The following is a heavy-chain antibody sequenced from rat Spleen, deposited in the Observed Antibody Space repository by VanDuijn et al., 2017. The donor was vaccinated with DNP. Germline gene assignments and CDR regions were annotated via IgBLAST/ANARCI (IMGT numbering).Heavy chain of an antibody. CDR3: ARWVWYFDY. Sequence: EVQLQESGPGLVKPSQSLSLTCSVTGYSIISNYWGWIRKLPGNKMEWIGYISHSGSTGYNPSLKSRISITRDTSKNHFFLHLNSVTTEDTATYYCARWVWYFDYWGQGTLVTVSS. V-gene: IGHV3-1*01. J-gene: IGHJ3*01. CDR1: GYSIISNY. CDR2: ISHSGST. D-gene: IGHD1-12*02.